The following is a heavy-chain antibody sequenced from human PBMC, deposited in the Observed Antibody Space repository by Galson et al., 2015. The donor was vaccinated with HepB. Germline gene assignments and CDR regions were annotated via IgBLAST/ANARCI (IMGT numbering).Heavy chain of an antibody. CDR1: GYSFTNYG. Sequence: SVKVSCKASGYSFTNYGLSWIRQAPGPGLEWMGWFSGYDGSTNYAQKFQGRVTMTADTSTGTAYLELKNLRSDDTAVYYCARDSRLELRLNNYFSYGMDVGDPGTAVTGSS. V-gene: IGHV1-18*01. CDR2: FSGYDGST. J-gene: IGHJ6*02. CDR3: ARDSRLELRLNNYFSYGMDV. D-gene: IGHD2/OR15-2a*01.